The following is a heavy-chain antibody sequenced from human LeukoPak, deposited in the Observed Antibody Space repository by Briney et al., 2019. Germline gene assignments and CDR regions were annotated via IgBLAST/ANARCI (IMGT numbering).Heavy chain of an antibody. CDR2: ISWDGTT. Sequence: GGSLRLSCVASGFTFEDYTMHCVRQAPGKTLEWVSLISWDGTTYYTDSVKGRFTISRDNSKNSLYLQMDTLRSEDTAFYYCVKDLSYESSGHVLEYWGQGTLVTVSS. D-gene: IGHD3-22*01. V-gene: IGHV3-43*01. CDR1: GFTFEDYT. J-gene: IGHJ4*02. CDR3: VKDLSYESSGHVLEY.